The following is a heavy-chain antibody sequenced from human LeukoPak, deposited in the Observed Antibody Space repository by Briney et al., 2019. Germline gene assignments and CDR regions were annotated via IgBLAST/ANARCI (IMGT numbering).Heavy chain of an antibody. CDR1: GGSISSIYW. CDR2: IYHSGGT. Sequence: SGTLSLTCAVSGGSISSIYWWSWVRQPPGKGLEWIGEIYHSGGTNYNTSLKSRVTISVDKSENQFSLKLTSVTAADTAVYYCARGGIVGATTRGLDYWGQGTLVTVSS. J-gene: IGHJ4*02. CDR3: ARGGIVGATTRGLDY. D-gene: IGHD1-26*01. V-gene: IGHV4-4*02.